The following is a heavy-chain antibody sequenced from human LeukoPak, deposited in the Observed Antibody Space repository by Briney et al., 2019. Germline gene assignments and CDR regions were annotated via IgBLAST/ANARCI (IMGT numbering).Heavy chain of an antibody. Sequence: ASVKVSCKASGGTFSSYAISWVRQAPGQGLEWMGRIIPTFGTAKYAQKFQGRVTITTDESTSTAYMELSSLRSEHTAVYYCARVGRAYCGGDCYPYWFDPWGQGTLVTVSS. J-gene: IGHJ5*02. D-gene: IGHD2-21*02. CDR3: ARVGRAYCGGDCYPYWFDP. V-gene: IGHV1-69*05. CDR2: IIPTFGTA. CDR1: GGTFSSYA.